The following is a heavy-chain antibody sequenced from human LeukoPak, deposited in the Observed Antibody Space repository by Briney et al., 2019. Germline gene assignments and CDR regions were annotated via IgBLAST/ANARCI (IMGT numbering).Heavy chain of an antibody. Sequence: GGSLRLSCAASGFTFSSYSMNWVRQAPGKRLEWVSSISSSSSYIYYADSVKGRFTISRDNAKNSLYLQMNSLRAEDTAVYYCARVVGATQYYFDYWGQGTLVTVSS. V-gene: IGHV3-21*01. CDR3: ARVVGATQYYFDY. CDR2: ISSSSSYI. D-gene: IGHD1-26*01. J-gene: IGHJ4*02. CDR1: GFTFSSYS.